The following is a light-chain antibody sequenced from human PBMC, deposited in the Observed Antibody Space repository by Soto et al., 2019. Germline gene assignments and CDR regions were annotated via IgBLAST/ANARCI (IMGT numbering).Light chain of an antibody. CDR2: DAS. Sequence: VVMTQSPATLSVSPGERATLSCRASQGVSSNLAWYQQKPGQAPRLLIYDASTRATGIPARFSGSGPGTEFTLTISSLQSEDLAVYYCQQYNNWPLTFGGGTKVDIK. V-gene: IGKV3-15*01. CDR3: QQYNNWPLT. J-gene: IGKJ4*01. CDR1: QGVSSN.